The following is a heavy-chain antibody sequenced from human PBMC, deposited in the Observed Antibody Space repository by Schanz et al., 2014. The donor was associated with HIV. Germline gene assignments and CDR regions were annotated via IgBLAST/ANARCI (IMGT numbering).Heavy chain of an antibody. Sequence: QVQLVESGGGVVQPGRSLRLSCAASGFTFNSYGMHWVRQAPGKGLEWVAAIWYDGSNKFYADSVKGRFTISRDNSKNTLYLQMNNLRAEDMAVYFCTRGRFLERGGMDVWGQGTAVTVSS. CDR3: TRGRFLERGGMDV. CDR2: IWYDGSNK. J-gene: IGHJ6*02. D-gene: IGHD3-3*01. CDR1: GFTFNSYG. V-gene: IGHV3-33*01.